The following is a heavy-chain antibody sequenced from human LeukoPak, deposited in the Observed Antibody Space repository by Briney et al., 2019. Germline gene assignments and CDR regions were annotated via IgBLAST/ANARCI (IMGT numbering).Heavy chain of an antibody. J-gene: IGHJ6*02. CDR2: INDDGSSK. V-gene: IGHV3-74*01. Sequence: GGSLRLSCAASGFTFSSDWMHWVRQAPGKGLLCVSRINDDGSSKGYADSVKGRFTISRDNAKNTLYLQMNSLRAEDTAVYYCARVPGYSGYFYGMDVWGQGTTVTVSS. D-gene: IGHD5-12*01. CDR1: GFTFSSDW. CDR3: ARVPGYSGYFYGMDV.